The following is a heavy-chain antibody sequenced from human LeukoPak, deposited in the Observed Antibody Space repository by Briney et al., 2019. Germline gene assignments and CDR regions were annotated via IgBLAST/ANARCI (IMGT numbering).Heavy chain of an antibody. Sequence: GGSLRLSCAASGFTFSNYGLSWVRQAPGKGLEWVSGITGSGGSTYYADSVKGRFTISRDSSKNTMYLQMNSLRVEDTAVYYCGRDVGPWGQGTLVTVSS. CDR2: ITGSGGST. CDR1: GFTFSNYG. CDR3: GRDVGP. V-gene: IGHV3-23*01. J-gene: IGHJ5*02.